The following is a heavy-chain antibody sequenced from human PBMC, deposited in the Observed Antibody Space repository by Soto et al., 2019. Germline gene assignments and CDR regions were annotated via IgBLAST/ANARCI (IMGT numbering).Heavy chain of an antibody. CDR2: INPNSGGT. V-gene: IGHV1-2*02. Sequence: ASVKVSCKASGYTFTGYYMHWVRQAPGQGLEWMGWINPNSGGTNYAQKFQGRVTMTRDTSISTAYMELSRLRSDDTAVYYCARSLAVVGMSYYWGQGTLVTVSS. CDR3: ARSLAVVGMSYY. D-gene: IGHD6-19*01. J-gene: IGHJ4*02. CDR1: GYTFTGYY.